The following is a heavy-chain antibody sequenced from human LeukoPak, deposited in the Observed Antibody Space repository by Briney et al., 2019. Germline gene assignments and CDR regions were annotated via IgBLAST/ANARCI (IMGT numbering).Heavy chain of an antibody. CDR2: INHSGST. J-gene: IGHJ3*02. V-gene: IGHV4-34*01. CDR3: GRKGGTAGGTRAFYI. Sequence: SETPSLTCTVSGGSISSYYWSWIRQPPGKGLEWIGEINHSGSTLYDPSLKSRVTISLVTSKSQFSLKMSSMTAADTAVYYCGRKGGTAGGTRAFYIWGPGTMVTVSS. D-gene: IGHD4-23*01. CDR1: GGSISSYY.